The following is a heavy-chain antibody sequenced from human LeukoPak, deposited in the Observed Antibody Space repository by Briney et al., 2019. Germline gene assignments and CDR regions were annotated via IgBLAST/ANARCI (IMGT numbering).Heavy chain of an antibody. D-gene: IGHD3-22*01. Sequence: SETLSLTCTVSGGSISSYHWNWIRQPPGKGLEWIGYIHYSGSTDYNPALKSRVTISVDTSKHQLSLKLSSVTAADTAVYYCARQGPGGYYDSSGYYVLYWYFGLWGRGTLVTVSS. CDR3: ARQGPGGYYDSSGYYVLYWYFGL. J-gene: IGHJ2*01. V-gene: IGHV4-59*08. CDR1: GGSISSYH. CDR2: IHYSGST.